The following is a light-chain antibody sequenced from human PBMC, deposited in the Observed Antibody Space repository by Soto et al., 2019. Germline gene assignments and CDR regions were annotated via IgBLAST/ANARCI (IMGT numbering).Light chain of an antibody. CDR2: DVT. Sequence: QSALTQPRSVSGSPGQSVIISCTGTNSDVGAYDYVSWYQQHPGKAPKLIIYDVTKRPSGVPDRFSASKSGNTASLTISGLQGEDEADYYCCSYAGSNTGVFGGGTKLTVL. J-gene: IGLJ3*02. V-gene: IGLV2-11*01. CDR3: CSYAGSNTGV. CDR1: NSDVGAYDY.